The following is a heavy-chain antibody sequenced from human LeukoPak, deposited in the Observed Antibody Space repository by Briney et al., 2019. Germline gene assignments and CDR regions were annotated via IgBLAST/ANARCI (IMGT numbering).Heavy chain of an antibody. CDR1: GYSISSGYY. CDR3: ARDFYYDSSGYHVLSMLTPPDY. J-gene: IGHJ4*02. CDR2: IYHSGST. Sequence: SETLSLTCTVSGYSISSGYYWGWIRQPPGKGLEWIGSIYHSGSTYYNPSLKSRVTISVDTSKNQFSLKLSSVTAADTAVYYCARDFYYDSSGYHVLSMLTPPDYWGQGTLVTVSS. V-gene: IGHV4-38-2*02. D-gene: IGHD3-22*01.